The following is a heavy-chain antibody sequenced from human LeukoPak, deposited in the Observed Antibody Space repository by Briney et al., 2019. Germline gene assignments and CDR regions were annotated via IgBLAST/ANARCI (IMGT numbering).Heavy chain of an antibody. J-gene: IGHJ5*02. Sequence: TGGSLRLSCAASGLTFSSYAMSWARQAPGKGLEWVSSISASGGTTYYADSVKGRFTISRDNSKNTLYLQMLSLRAEDSAIYYCAKDPREYCSSTSCPNWFDPWGQGTLVTVSS. D-gene: IGHD2-2*01. V-gene: IGHV3-23*01. CDR1: GLTFSSYA. CDR2: ISASGGTT. CDR3: AKDPREYCSSTSCPNWFDP.